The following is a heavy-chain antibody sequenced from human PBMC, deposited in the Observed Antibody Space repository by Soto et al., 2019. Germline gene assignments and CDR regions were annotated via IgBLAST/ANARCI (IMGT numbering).Heavy chain of an antibody. CDR1: GFTFNSYG. D-gene: IGHD4-17*01. Sequence: QVQLVESGGGVVQPGRSLRLSCAASGFTFNSYGMHWVRQGPGNGLEWVAFISYDSTKTYYADSVQCRFTISRDNSNSALYVQINRLTGDDTVVYYCARSRCVWSDFHYDSLDVWCQGTKVTVSS. CDR3: ARSRCVWSDFHYDSLDV. J-gene: IGHJ6*02. V-gene: IGHV3-30*03. CDR2: ISYDSTKT.